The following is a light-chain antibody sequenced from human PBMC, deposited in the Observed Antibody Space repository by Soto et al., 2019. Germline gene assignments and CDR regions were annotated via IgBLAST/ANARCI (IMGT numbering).Light chain of an antibody. J-gene: IGKJ3*01. Sequence: DIQMTQSPSSLSASVGDRVTITCRASQSISSYLNWYQQKPGKAPKLLIYAASSLQSGVPSRFSGSGSGTDFTFTISSLQPEDFATYYCQQSYSTPGTFGPGTKVDIK. CDR3: QQSYSTPGT. V-gene: IGKV1-39*01. CDR2: AAS. CDR1: QSISSY.